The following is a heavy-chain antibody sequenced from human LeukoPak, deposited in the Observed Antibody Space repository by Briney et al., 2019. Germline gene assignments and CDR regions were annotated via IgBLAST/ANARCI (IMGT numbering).Heavy chain of an antibody. CDR1: GYTLTELS. D-gene: IGHD3-22*01. J-gene: IGHJ4*02. CDR3: ATPRGGYYSA. Sequence: ASVKVSCKASGYTLTELSMHWVRQALGKGLEWMGSFDREDGETVYAQKFQGRVTMTEDTVTDTAYMEVSSLRSEDTAVYYCATPRGGYYSAWGQGTLVTVSS. CDR2: FDREDGET. V-gene: IGHV1-24*01.